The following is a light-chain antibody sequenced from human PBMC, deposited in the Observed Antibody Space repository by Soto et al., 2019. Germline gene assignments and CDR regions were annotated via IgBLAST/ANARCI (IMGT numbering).Light chain of an antibody. Sequence: ETAMTQSPVTLSVSPGERVTLSCRASQSVSNSLAWYQQRPGQAPRLLIYDASTRATGIPGRFSGSGSGTEFTLTISSLQSEDFAVYFCQQYDDWPPYTFGQGTKVDIK. CDR2: DAS. CDR1: QSVSNS. CDR3: QQYDDWPPYT. V-gene: IGKV3-15*01. J-gene: IGKJ2*01.